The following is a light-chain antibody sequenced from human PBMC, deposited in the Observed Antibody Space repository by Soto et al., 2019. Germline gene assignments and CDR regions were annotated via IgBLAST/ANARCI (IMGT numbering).Light chain of an antibody. Sequence: QSVLTKPPSATGSPGQSVTISCTGTTGDIGAFNYVSWYQQHPGKAPKLIISEVTNRPSGVSDRFSGSKSGNTASLTISGLQAEDEADYYCSSFTSRFTFVFGTGTKVSIL. CDR3: SSFTSRFTFV. J-gene: IGLJ1*01. CDR2: EVT. V-gene: IGLV2-8*01. CDR1: TGDIGAFNY.